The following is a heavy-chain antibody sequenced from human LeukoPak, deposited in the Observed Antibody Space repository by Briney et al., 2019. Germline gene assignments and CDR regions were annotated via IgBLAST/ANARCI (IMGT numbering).Heavy chain of an antibody. CDR1: GFTFSSYG. V-gene: IGHV3-33*01. J-gene: IGHJ4*02. D-gene: IGHD5-18*01. Sequence: GRSLRLSCAASGFTFSSYGMHWVRQAPGKGLEGVAVIWYDGSNKYYADSVKGRFTISRDNSKNTLYLQMNSLRAEDTAVYYCSREDRYSYGYDYWGQGTLVTVSS. CDR2: IWYDGSNK. CDR3: SREDRYSYGYDY.